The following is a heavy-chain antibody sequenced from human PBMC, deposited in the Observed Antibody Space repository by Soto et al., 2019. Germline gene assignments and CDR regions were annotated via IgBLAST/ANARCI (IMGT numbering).Heavy chain of an antibody. CDR2: ISGSGGST. V-gene: IGHV3-23*01. D-gene: IGHD2-2*01. Sequence: PGGSLRLSCAASGFTFSSYAMSWVRQAPGKGLEWVSAISGSGGSTCYADSVKGRFTISRDNSKNTLYLQMNSLRAEDTAVYYCAKGSWSSSTSWGELNWFDTWGQGTLVTVSS. CDR1: GFTFSSYA. J-gene: IGHJ5*02. CDR3: AKGSWSSSTSWGELNWFDT.